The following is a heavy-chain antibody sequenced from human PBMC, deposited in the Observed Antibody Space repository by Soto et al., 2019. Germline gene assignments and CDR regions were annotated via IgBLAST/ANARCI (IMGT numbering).Heavy chain of an antibody. CDR1: GYTFTNYP. CDR2: YNPIDGST. J-gene: IGHJ4*02. D-gene: IGHD4-4*01. V-gene: IGHV1-46*01. Sequence: QVQLVQSGAEVRQPGASVRVSCEASGYTFTNYPMHWVRQAPGQGRAWMGLYNPIDGSTNYAQNFQGRVTMTWDTSTSTVYMELSSLRFEDTAVYYCARSETDGHGYSQFASWGQGTLLTVSS. CDR3: ARSETDGHGYSQFAS.